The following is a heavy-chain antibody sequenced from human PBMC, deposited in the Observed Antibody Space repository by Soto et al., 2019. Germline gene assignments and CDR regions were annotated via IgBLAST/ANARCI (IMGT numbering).Heavy chain of an antibody. J-gene: IGHJ4*02. Sequence: QVQLVESGGGVVQPGGSLSLSCQASGFNFDNYGMHWVRQAPGKGREWVAVITFEGSFQYYADSVKGQFTISRDNSKNTLSVHLNTLKPEDPAVYHCAQDRVGGTFYTPLGFWGQGPLVTVSS. CDR3: AQDRVGGTFYTPLGF. V-gene: IGHV3-30*18. D-gene: IGHD1-7*01. CDR2: ITFEGSFQ. CDR1: GFNFDNYG.